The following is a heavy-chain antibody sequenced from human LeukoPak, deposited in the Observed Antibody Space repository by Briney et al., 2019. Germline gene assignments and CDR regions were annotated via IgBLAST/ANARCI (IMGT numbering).Heavy chain of an antibody. Sequence: ASVKVSCKASGYTFTGYYMHWVRQAPGQGLEWMGWINPNSGGTNYAQKFQGRVTMTRDTSISTAYMELSRQRSDDTAVYYCARASMVRGVIITKSSGSLPPGYWGQGTLVTVSS. J-gene: IGHJ4*02. CDR2: INPNSGGT. CDR1: GYTFTGYY. CDR3: ARASMVRGVIITKSSGSLPPGY. V-gene: IGHV1-2*02. D-gene: IGHD3-10*01.